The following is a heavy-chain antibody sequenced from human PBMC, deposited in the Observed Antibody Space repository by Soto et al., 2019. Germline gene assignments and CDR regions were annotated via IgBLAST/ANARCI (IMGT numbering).Heavy chain of an antibody. Sequence: ASVKVSCKASGGTFSSYAISWVRQAPGQGLEWMGGIIPIFGTANYAQKFQGRVTITADESTSTAYMELSSLRSEDTAVYYCARDTSRAVAGPLDYWGQGTLVTVSS. CDR1: GGTFSSYA. CDR2: IIPIFGTA. V-gene: IGHV1-69*13. CDR3: ARDTSRAVAGPLDY. J-gene: IGHJ4*02. D-gene: IGHD6-19*01.